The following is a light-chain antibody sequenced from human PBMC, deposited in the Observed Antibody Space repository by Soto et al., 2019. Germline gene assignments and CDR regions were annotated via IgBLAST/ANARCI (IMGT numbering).Light chain of an antibody. CDR3: QQYSSYSRT. CDR2: KAS. CDR1: QSITIW. Sequence: DILMTQPPSTLSETLGDRVTITCRASQSITIWLAWYQQKPGKAPNLLIYKASILKSGVPSRFIGSGSGTVFTLTIKGVQPDDCVTNYCQQYSSYSRTFGQGTKVEIK. V-gene: IGKV1-5*03. J-gene: IGKJ1*01.